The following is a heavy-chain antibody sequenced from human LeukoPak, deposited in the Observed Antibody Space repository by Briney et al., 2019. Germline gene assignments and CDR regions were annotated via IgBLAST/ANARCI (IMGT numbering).Heavy chain of an antibody. CDR1: GYSFTSYW. CDR2: IYPGDSDT. V-gene: IGHV5-51*07. D-gene: IGHD2-15*01. J-gene: IGHJ4*02. CDR3: ARVPVAEFDY. Sequence: GQSPKISCKGSGYSFTSYWIGWVHQMPGKGLERMEIIYPGDSDTRYSPSFQVQVTISAYKSISTAYLQWRSLKASDTAMYYCARVPVAEFDYWGQGTLVTVSS.